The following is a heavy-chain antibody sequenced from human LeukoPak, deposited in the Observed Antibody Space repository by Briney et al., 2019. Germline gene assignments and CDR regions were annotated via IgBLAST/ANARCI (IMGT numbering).Heavy chain of an antibody. D-gene: IGHD3-10*01. J-gene: IGHJ6*03. Sequence: SETLSLTCTVSGGSISRYYWSWIREPAGKGLEWIGRIYTSWSTNYNPSLKSRVTMSVDTSKNQFSLKLSSVTAADTAEYYCAREWAQYYYGSGSYSYYYYYMDVWGKGTPVTVSS. CDR2: IYTSWST. V-gene: IGHV4-4*07. CDR1: GGSISRYY. CDR3: AREWAQYYYGSGSYSYYYYYMDV.